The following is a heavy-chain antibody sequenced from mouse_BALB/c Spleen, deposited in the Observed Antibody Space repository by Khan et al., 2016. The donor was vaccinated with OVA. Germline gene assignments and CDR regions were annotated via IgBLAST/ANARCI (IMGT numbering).Heavy chain of an antibody. J-gene: IGHJ3*01. D-gene: IGHD1-2*01. Sequence: QVQLQQSGAELARPGASVKLSCKASGYTFTDYYINWVKQRTGQGLEWIGEISPGSGDTYYNERFKGQATLTADKSSSTAYMQLSSLTSEASAVYCGARRNYFGYTFAYWGQGTLVTVSA. CDR3: ARRNYFGYTFAY. V-gene: IGHV1-77*01. CDR2: ISPGSGDT. CDR1: GYTFTDYY.